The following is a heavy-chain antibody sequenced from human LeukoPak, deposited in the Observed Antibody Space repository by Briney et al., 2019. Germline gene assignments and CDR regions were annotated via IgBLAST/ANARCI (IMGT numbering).Heavy chain of an antibody. Sequence: GRSLRLSCAASGFTLSTYGMYWVRQAPGKGLEWVSYISSSGSTIYYADSVKGRFTISRDNAKNSLYLQMNSLRAEDTAVYYCARDSSSGYPFDYWDQGTLVTVSS. D-gene: IGHD3-22*01. J-gene: IGHJ4*02. CDR2: ISSSGSTI. CDR3: ARDSSSGYPFDY. V-gene: IGHV3-48*04. CDR1: GFTLSTYG.